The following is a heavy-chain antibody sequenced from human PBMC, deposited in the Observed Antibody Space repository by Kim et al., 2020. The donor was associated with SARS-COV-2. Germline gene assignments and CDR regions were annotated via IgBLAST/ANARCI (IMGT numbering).Heavy chain of an antibody. CDR2: IYYSGST. V-gene: IGHV4-59*01. CDR3: AREGIAAAGHWYFDL. Sequence: SETLSLTCTLSGGSISSYYWSWIRQPPGKGLEWIGYIYYSGSTNYNPSLKSRVTISVDTSKNQFSLKLSSVTAADTAVYYCAREGIAAAGHWYFDLWGRGTLVTVSS. CDR1: GGSISSYY. J-gene: IGHJ2*01. D-gene: IGHD6-13*01.